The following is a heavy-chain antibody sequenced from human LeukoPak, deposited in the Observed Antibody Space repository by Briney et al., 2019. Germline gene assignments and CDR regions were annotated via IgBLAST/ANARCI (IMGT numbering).Heavy chain of an antibody. CDR3: AKRQAIGYCSGGSCYSPPIDY. CDR1: GFTFSSYA. V-gene: IGHV3-23*01. D-gene: IGHD2-15*01. CDR2: ISGSGGST. J-gene: IGHJ4*02. Sequence: GGYLRLYCAASGFTFSSYAMSWVRQAPGKGLEWVSAISGSGGSTYYADSVKGRFTISRDNSKNTLYLQMNSLRAEDTAVYYCAKRQAIGYCSGGSCYSPPIDYWGQGTLVTVSS.